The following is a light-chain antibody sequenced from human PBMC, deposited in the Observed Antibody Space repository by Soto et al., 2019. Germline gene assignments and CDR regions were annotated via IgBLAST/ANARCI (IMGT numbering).Light chain of an antibody. J-gene: IGKJ5*01. Sequence: EIVFTPSPGTLSFSPGQRATLSFRAVESISRDYLAWYQQRLGQAPRLLIYGAFNRATGIPARFSGSGSGTDFTLTISSLEPEDSAIYYCQQRNIWPPVTFGQGTRLEIK. CDR2: GAF. V-gene: IGKV3-11*01. CDR3: QQRNIWPPVT. CDR1: ESISRDY.